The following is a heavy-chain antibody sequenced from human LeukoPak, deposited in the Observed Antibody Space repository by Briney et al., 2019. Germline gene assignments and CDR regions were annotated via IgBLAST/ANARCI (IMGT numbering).Heavy chain of an antibody. Sequence: SETLSLTCTVSGGSISSSSYYWGWIRQPPGKGLEWIGSIYYSGSTNYNPSLKSRVTISVDTSKNQLSLKLSSVTAADTAVYYCARKRASLYYYDSSGRFDYWGQGTLVTVSS. D-gene: IGHD3-22*01. V-gene: IGHV4-39*07. J-gene: IGHJ4*02. CDR3: ARKRASLYYYDSSGRFDY. CDR2: IYYSGST. CDR1: GGSISSSSYY.